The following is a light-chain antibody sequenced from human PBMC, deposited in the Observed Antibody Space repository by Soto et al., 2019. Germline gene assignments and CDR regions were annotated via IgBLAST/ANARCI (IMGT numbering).Light chain of an antibody. CDR2: TAS. Sequence: DIQVTQSPSSVSASVGDRVAISCRASQDIAGYLAWYQHKPGRAPELLIRTASSLQSGVPSRFSGSGSGTDFTLAINSLQPEDFATYYCQQAYTFPITFGQGTRLEIK. J-gene: IGKJ5*01. CDR1: QDIAGY. CDR3: QQAYTFPIT. V-gene: IGKV1D-12*01.